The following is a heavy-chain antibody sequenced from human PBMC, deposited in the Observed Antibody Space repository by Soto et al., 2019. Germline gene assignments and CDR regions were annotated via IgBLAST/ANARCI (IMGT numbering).Heavy chain of an antibody. J-gene: IGHJ4*02. D-gene: IGHD3-9*01. CDR2: ISGSGGST. V-gene: IGHV3-23*01. CDR1: GFTFSSYA. CDR3: AKEHVLDILTGNHLRGTFDY. Sequence: GGSLRLSCAASGFTFSSYAMSWVRQAPGKGLEWVSAISGSGGSTYYADSVKGRFTISRDNSKNTLYLQMNSLRAEDTAVYYCAKEHVLDILTGNHLRGTFDYWGQGTLVTVSS.